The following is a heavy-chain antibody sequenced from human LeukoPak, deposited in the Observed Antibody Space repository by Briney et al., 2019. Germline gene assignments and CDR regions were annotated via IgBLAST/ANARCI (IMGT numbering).Heavy chain of an antibody. V-gene: IGHV3-21*01. CDR3: AREKKYYYDSSGYRPLDY. CDR1: GFTFSSYA. Sequence: GGSLRLSCAASGFTFSSYAMSWVRQAPGKGLEWVSSISSSSSYIYYADSVKGRFTISRDNAKNSLYLQMSSLRAEDTAVYYCAREKKYYYDSSGYRPLDYWGQGTLVTVSS. CDR2: ISSSSSYI. J-gene: IGHJ4*02. D-gene: IGHD3-22*01.